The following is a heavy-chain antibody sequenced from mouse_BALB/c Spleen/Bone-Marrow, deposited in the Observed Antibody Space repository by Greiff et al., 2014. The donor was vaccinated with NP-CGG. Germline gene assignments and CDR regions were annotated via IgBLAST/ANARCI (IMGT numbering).Heavy chain of an antibody. Sequence: VQLQQSGAELMKPGASMKISCKATGYTFSSYWIEWVKQRPGHGHEWIGEILPGSGSTNYNERFKGKATFTADTSSNTAYMQLSSLTSEDSAVYYCARAYYVNYDAMDYWGQGTSVTVSS. V-gene: IGHV1-9*01. CDR3: ARAYYVNYDAMDY. CDR2: ILPGSGST. J-gene: IGHJ4*01. D-gene: IGHD2-10*01. CDR1: GYTFSSYW.